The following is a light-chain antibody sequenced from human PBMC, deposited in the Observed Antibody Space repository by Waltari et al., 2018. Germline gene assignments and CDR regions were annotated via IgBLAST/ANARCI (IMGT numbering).Light chain of an antibody. J-gene: IGLJ3*02. CDR3: CSYAGSNTWV. V-gene: IGLV2-23*01. CDR2: EGS. Sequence: QSALTQPASVSGSPGQSITISCTGTSRDVGCYNLVSWYQHHPGKAPKLMIYEGSKRPSGVSNRFSGSKSGNTASLTISGLQAEDEADYYCCSYAGSNTWVFGEGTKLTVL. CDR1: SRDVGCYNL.